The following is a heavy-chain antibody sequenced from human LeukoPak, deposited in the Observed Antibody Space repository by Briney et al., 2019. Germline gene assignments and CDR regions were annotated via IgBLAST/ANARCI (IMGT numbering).Heavy chain of an antibody. V-gene: IGHV3-15*01. Sequence: GGSLTLSCAASGFTFSNAWMSWVRQAPGKGLKWVGRIKSKTDGGTTDYAAPVKGRFTISRDDSKNTLYLQMNSLKTEDTAVYYCTTDFSTVVVGLWGQGTLVTVSS. CDR1: GFTFSNAW. CDR3: TTDFSTVVVGL. J-gene: IGHJ4*02. D-gene: IGHD2-15*01. CDR2: IKSKTDGGTT.